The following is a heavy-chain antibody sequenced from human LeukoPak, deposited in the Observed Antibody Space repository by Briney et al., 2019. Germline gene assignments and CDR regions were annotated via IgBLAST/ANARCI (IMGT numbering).Heavy chain of an antibody. V-gene: IGHV3-30*02. D-gene: IGHD3-10*01. Sequence: GGSLRLSCAASGFTFSTYGMHWVRQAPGKGLEWVAFIRYDGSHKSYADSVKGRFTISRDNSKNTLYLQMNSLRAEDTAVYYCAKEKGPSILWFGESPSGPTYYFDYWGQGTLVTVSS. J-gene: IGHJ4*02. CDR3: AKEKGPSILWFGESPSGPTYYFDY. CDR1: GFTFSTYG. CDR2: IRYDGSHK.